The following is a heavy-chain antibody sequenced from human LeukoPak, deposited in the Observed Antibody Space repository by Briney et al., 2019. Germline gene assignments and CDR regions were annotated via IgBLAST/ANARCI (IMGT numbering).Heavy chain of an antibody. CDR3: VRDGYSGHDAL. V-gene: IGHV4-59*01. CDR2: IYHSGST. CDR1: GGSISGYY. Sequence: PSETLSRTCTVSGGSISGYYWSWIRQPPGKGLEWIGYIYHSGSTKYNSSLKSRVTMSVDTSKNQFSLKLSSMTAADTAVYYCVRDGYSGHDALWGQGTLVTVSS. D-gene: IGHD5-12*01. J-gene: IGHJ4*02.